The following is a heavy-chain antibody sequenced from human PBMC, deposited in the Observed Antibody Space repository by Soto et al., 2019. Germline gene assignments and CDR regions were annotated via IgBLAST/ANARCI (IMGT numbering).Heavy chain of an antibody. CDR3: ARMSPSYCEGTCYSEGVWIDH. V-gene: IGHV4-59*01. CDR2: AFHSGFT. D-gene: IGHD2-15*01. Sequence: PSETLSLTCTVSGGSISSYYWNWIRQPPGEGLESIGYAFHSGFTSYNPSLKSRVTISLDSSKNQFSLRLSSATAADTAVYYCARMSPSYCEGTCYSEGVWIDHWGQGIQVTVSS. CDR1: GGSISSYY. J-gene: IGHJ4*02.